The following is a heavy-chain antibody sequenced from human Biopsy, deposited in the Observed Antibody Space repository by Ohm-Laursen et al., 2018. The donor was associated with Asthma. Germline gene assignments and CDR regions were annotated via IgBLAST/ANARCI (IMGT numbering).Heavy chain of an antibody. CDR1: GYTFNSAG. Sequence: VASVKASCKTSGYTFNSAGITWVRQAPGQGLEWMGWISVYNGNTKVAQKLQDRVTMITDTSTSTASMELRSLRSDDTAVYFCARAVDYSHYYGIDVWGQGTTVTVS. J-gene: IGHJ6*02. CDR3: ARAVDYSHYYGIDV. D-gene: IGHD3-10*01. V-gene: IGHV1-18*01. CDR2: ISVYNGNT.